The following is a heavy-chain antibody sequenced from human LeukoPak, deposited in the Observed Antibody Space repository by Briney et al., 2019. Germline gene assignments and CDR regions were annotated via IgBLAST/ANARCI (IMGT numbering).Heavy chain of an antibody. CDR3: AGGTTDMGGY. CDR1: GDRVSSNSAA. V-gene: IGHV6-1*01. CDR2: TYYRSKWYN. J-gene: IGHJ4*02. Sequence: SQTLSLTCAISGDRVSSNSAAWHWISQSPSRGLEWLGRTYYRSKWYNDYAVSVKSRITINPDTSKNQFSLQLNSVTPEDTAVYYCAGGTTDMGGYWGQGTVVTVSS. D-gene: IGHD5-18*01.